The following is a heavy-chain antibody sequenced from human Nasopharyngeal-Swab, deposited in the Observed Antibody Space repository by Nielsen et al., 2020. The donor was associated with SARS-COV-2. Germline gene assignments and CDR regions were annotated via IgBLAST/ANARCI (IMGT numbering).Heavy chain of an antibody. J-gene: IGHJ6*02. CDR1: GFTFSNAW. V-gene: IGHV3-15*01. CDR3: AKGKEGARGYYYYYYGMDV. Sequence: GESLKISCAASGFTFSNAWMSWVRQAPGKGLEWVGRIKSKTDGGTTDYAAPVKGSFTISRDNSKNSLYLQMNSLKTEDTAVYYCAKGKEGARGYYYYYYGMDVWGQGTTVTVSS. D-gene: IGHD3-10*01. CDR2: IKSKTDGGTT.